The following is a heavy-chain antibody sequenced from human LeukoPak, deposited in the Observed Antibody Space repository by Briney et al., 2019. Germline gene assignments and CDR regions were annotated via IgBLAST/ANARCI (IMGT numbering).Heavy chain of an antibody. CDR2: ISAYNGNT. CDR3: ARDTEAVAVRLDY. D-gene: IGHD6-19*01. J-gene: IGHJ4*02. V-gene: IGHV1-18*01. Sequence: SVKVSCKASGYTSTSYGTSWVRQAPGQGLEWMGWISAYNGNTNYAQKLQGRVTMTTDTSTSTAYMELRSLRSEDTAVYYCARDTEAVAVRLDYWGQGTLVTVSS. CDR1: GYTSTSYG.